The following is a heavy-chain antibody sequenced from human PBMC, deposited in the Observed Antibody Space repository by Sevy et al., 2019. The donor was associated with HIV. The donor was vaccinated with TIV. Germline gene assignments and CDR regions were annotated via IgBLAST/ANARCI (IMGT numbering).Heavy chain of an antibody. CDR3: ARRSSGWDYFDY. CDR2: ISGLTNYI. Sequence: GGSLRLSCAASGFAFSDYYMNWIRQAPGMGLEWVSCISGLTNYINYADSVKGRFTISRDNAKNSVYLQMNSLRAEDTAVYYCARRSSGWDYFDYWGQRTPVTVSS. J-gene: IGHJ4*02. V-gene: IGHV3-11*06. CDR1: GFAFSDYY. D-gene: IGHD6-19*01.